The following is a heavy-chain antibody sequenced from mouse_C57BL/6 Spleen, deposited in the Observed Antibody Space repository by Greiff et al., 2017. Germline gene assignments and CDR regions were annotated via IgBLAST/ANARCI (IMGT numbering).Heavy chain of an antibody. CDR1: GYSITSGYY. D-gene: IGHD2-4*01. CDR3: ARDWNDYDNGLGY. J-gene: IGHJ3*01. CDR2: ISYDGSN. V-gene: IGHV3-6*01. Sequence: VQLKESGPGLVKPSQSLSLTCSVTGYSITSGYYWNWIRQFPGNKLEWMGYISYDGSNNYNPSLKNRISITRDTSKNQFFLKLNSVTTVDTATYYCARDWNDYDNGLGYWGQGTLVTVSA.